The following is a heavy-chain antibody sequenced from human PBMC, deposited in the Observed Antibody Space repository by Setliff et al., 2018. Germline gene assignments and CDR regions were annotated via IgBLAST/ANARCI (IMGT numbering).Heavy chain of an antibody. CDR1: GYSISSGYY. CDR2: IIHSGST. V-gene: IGHV4-38-2*01. J-gene: IGHJ4*02. CDR3: ARSFSRREKFLLDY. Sequence: PSETLSLTCAVSGYSISSGYYWGWIRQPPGKGLEWIGEIIHSGSTNYNPSLKSRVTISMDTSKNQFSLRVSSVTAADTAVYYCARSFSRREKFLLDYWGQGALVTV.